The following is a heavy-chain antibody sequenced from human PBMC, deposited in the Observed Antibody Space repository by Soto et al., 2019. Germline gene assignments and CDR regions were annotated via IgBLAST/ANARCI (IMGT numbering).Heavy chain of an antibody. CDR2: INPNSGGT. CDR3: ARGQIAVAGTFRPRPFDP. V-gene: IGHV1-2*04. Sequence: GASVKVSCKASGYTFTGYYMHWVRQAPGQGLEWMGWINPNSGGTNYAQKFQGWVTMTRDTSISTAYMELSRLRSDDTAVYYCARGQIAVAGTFRPRPFDPWGQGTLVTVSS. J-gene: IGHJ5*02. CDR1: GYTFTGYY. D-gene: IGHD6-19*01.